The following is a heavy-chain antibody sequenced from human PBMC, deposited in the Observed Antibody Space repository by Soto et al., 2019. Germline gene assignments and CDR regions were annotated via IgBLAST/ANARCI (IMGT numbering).Heavy chain of an antibody. D-gene: IGHD2-8*01. CDR3: ARGYCTNGVCYTNAFDI. CDR1: GGTFSSYA. J-gene: IGHJ3*02. Sequence: QVQLVQSGAEVKKPGSSVKVSCTASGGTFSSYAISWVRQAPGQGLEWMGGIIPIFGTANYAQKFQGRVTITADESTSTAYMELSSLRSEDTAVYYCARGYCTNGVCYTNAFDIWGQGTMVTVSS. CDR2: IIPIFGTA. V-gene: IGHV1-69*01.